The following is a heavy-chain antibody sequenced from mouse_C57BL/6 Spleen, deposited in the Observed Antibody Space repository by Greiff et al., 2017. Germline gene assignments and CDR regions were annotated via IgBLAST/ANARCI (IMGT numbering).Heavy chain of an antibody. D-gene: IGHD5-1*01. V-gene: IGHV1-59*01. Sequence: QVQLQQPGAELVRPGTSVKLSCKASGYTFTSYWMHWVKQRPGQGLEWIGVIDPSDSYTNYNQKFKGKATLTVDTSSSTAYMQLSSLTSEYSAVYYCARGVSTLYYAMDYWGQGTSVTVSS. CDR1: GYTFTSYW. CDR2: IDPSDSYT. J-gene: IGHJ4*01. CDR3: ARGVSTLYYAMDY.